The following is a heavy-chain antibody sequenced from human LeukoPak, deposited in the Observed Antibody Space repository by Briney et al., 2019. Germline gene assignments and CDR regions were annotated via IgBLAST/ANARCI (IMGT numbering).Heavy chain of an antibody. CDR3: ARGTIFGVVRRGNRYYYMDV. Sequence: KPSETLSLTCTVSGGSISSGDYYWSWIRQPPGKGLEWIGEINHSGSTNYNPSLKSRVTISVDTSKNQFSLKLSSVTAADTAVYYCARGTIFGVVRRGNRYYYMDVWGKGTTVTVSS. J-gene: IGHJ6*03. CDR2: INHSGST. D-gene: IGHD3-3*01. CDR1: GGSISSGDYY. V-gene: IGHV4-39*07.